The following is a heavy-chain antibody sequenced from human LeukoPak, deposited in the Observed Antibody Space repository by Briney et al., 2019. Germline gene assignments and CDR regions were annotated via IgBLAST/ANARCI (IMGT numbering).Heavy chain of an antibody. CDR2: ISVGAEYI. D-gene: IGHD3-3*01. CDR3: ASGPPFLKYFEY. J-gene: IGHJ4*02. CDR1: GFTFSTYV. V-gene: IGHV3-23*01. Sequence: GGSLRLSCAASGFTFSTYVMNWFRQAPGKGLEWVSTISVGAEYIFYADSVKGRFTISRDDSNNALYLQIHSLRAEDTALYYCASGPPFLKYFEYWGQGTLVTVSS.